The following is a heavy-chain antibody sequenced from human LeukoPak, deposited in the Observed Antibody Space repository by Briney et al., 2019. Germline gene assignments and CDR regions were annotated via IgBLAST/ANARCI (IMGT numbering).Heavy chain of an antibody. CDR2: INNDGSST. V-gene: IGHV3-74*01. CDR1: GFTFSSYW. J-gene: IGHJ6*04. CDR3: ARGLYYYGSMDV. D-gene: IGHD3-10*01. Sequence: GGSLRLSCAASGFTFSSYWMHWVRQAPGKGLVWVSRINNDGSSTIYTDSVKGRFTISRGHTKNSLYLQMNSLRAEDTAVYYCARGLYYYGSMDVWGKGTTVTISS.